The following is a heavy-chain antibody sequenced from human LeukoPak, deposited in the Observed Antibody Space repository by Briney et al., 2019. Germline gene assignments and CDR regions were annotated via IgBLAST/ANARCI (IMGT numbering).Heavy chain of an antibody. CDR3: ARFIVPGIAAAGNWFDP. CDR2: INPNSGGT. D-gene: IGHD6-13*01. CDR1: GYTFTGYY. Sequence: ASVKVSCKASGYTFTGYYMHWVRQAPGQGLEWMGWINPNSGGTNYAQKFQGRVTMTRDTSISTAYMELSRLRSDDTAVYYCARFIVPGIAAAGNWFDPWGQGTLVTVSS. J-gene: IGHJ5*02. V-gene: IGHV1-2*02.